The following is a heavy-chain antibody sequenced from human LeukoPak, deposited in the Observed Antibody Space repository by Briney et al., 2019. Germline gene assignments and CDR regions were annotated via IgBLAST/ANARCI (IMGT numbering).Heavy chain of an antibody. V-gene: IGHV3-23*01. D-gene: IGHD3-22*01. CDR3: AKVGIRISLMVVVFTTADDWYFDL. Sequence: GGSLRLSCAASGFTFSSYSMNWVRQAPGKGLEWVSGISGSGGSTYYADSVKGRLTISRDNSKNTLYLQMDSLRAEDTAVYYCAKVGIRISLMVVVFTTADDWYFDLWGRGTLVTVSS. CDR2: ISGSGGST. CDR1: GFTFSSYS. J-gene: IGHJ2*01.